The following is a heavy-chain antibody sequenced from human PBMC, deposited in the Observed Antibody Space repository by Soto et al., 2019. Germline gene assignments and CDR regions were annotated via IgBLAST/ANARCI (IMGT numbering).Heavy chain of an antibody. V-gene: IGHV3-21*04. J-gene: IGHJ3*02. CDR2: ISSSSSYI. CDR1: GFTFSSYS. Sequence: PGGSLRLSCAASGFTFSSYSMNWVRQAPGKGLEWVSSISSSSSYIYYADSVKGRFTISRDNAKNTLYLQMNSLRAEDTAVYYCAKDLKRSIGLGYCSSTSCPPHDAFDIWGQGTMVTVS. CDR3: AKDLKRSIGLGYCSSTSCPPHDAFDI. D-gene: IGHD2-2*01.